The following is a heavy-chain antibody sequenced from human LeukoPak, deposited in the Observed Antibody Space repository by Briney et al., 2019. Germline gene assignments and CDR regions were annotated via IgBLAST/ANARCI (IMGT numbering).Heavy chain of an antibody. CDR2: IYPGDSDT. CDR1: GYSFTSYW. Sequence: GESLQISCKGSGYSFTSYWIGWVGQMPGKGVEWMGMIYPGDSDTRYSPSFQGQVTISADKSISTAYLQWSSLKASDTAMYYCARHSRGSSGFNGWFDPWGQGTLVTVSS. V-gene: IGHV5-51*01. J-gene: IGHJ5*02. CDR3: ARHSRGSSGFNGWFDP. D-gene: IGHD6-19*01.